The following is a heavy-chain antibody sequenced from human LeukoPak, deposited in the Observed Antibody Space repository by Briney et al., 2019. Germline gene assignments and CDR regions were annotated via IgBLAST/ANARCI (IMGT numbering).Heavy chain of an antibody. J-gene: IGHJ6*03. CDR3: ARGRSKLVHYYYYMDV. V-gene: IGHV4-34*01. D-gene: IGHD6-6*01. Sequence: SETLSLTCAVYGGSFSGYYWSCIRQPPGKGLEWIGEINHSGSTNYNPSLKSRVTISVDTSKNQFSLKLSSVTAADTAVYYCARGRSKLVHYYYYMDVWGKGTTVTVSS. CDR2: INHSGST. CDR1: GGSFSGYY.